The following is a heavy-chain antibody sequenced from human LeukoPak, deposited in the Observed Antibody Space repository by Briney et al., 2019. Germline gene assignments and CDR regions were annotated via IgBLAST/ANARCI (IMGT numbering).Heavy chain of an antibody. CDR1: GGSISSGGYY. Sequence: KTSETLSLTCTVSGGSISSGGYYWSWIRQHPGKGLEWIGYIYYSGSTYYNPSLKSRVTISVDTSKNQFSLKLSSVTAADTAVYYCAKVRAQVPAAIREGYRGPAANWYFDLWGRGTLVTVSS. D-gene: IGHD2-2*01. CDR3: AKVRAQVPAAIREGYRGPAANWYFDL. V-gene: IGHV4-31*03. CDR2: IYYSGST. J-gene: IGHJ2*01.